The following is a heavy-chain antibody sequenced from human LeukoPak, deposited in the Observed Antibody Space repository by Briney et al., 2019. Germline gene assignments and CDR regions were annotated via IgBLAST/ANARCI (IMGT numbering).Heavy chain of an antibody. J-gene: IGHJ4*02. CDR3: ARTYSSSDEFDY. Sequence: ASVKVSCRASGYTFTSYYIHWVRQAPGQGLEWMGIINPSGGSTTYAQKFQGRVAMTRDTSTSRVYMEVSSLRSEDTAVYYCARTYSSSDEFDYWGQGTLVTVSS. D-gene: IGHD6-13*01. CDR2: INPSGGST. CDR1: GYTFTSYY. V-gene: IGHV1-46*01.